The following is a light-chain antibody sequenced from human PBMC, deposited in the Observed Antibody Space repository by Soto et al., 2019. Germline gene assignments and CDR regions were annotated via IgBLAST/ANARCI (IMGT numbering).Light chain of an antibody. Sequence: DIQFTQSPSFLSASVGDRVTITCRASQGISSYLAWYQQKPGKAPKLLIYAASRSQSGVPSSFRGSLYGIEFPLTISSVQPEVLASNFCRQLNSSLVTFGQGTKRGIK. J-gene: IGKJ2*01. V-gene: IGKV1-9*01. CDR1: QGISSY. CDR3: RQLNSSLVT. CDR2: AAS.